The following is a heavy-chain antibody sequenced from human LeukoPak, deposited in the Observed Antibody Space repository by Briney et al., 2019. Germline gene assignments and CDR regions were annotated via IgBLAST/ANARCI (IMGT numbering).Heavy chain of an antibody. CDR3: AHRHMPAVPGVFEY. Sequence: ESGPTLVNPTQTLTLTCTFSGFSLRNSGEAVGWIRQPPGKALEWLSVINWNDDKRYRPSLKSRLTITKDTSKNQVVLTMTNMDPVDTATYFCAHRHMPAVPGVFEYWGQGTLVTVSS. J-gene: IGHJ4*02. V-gene: IGHV2-5*01. D-gene: IGHD6-19*01. CDR1: GFSLRNSGEA. CDR2: INWNDDK.